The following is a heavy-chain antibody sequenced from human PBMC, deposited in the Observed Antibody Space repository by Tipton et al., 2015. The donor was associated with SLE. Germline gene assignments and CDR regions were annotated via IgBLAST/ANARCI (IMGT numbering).Heavy chain of an antibody. Sequence: GLVKPSETLSLTCTVSGGSISSYYWSWIRQPPGKGLEWIGYIYYSGSTNYNPSLKSRVTISVDTSKNQFSLKLSSVTAADTAVYFCARGVRRGSGSYVFDYWGQGTLVTVSS. CDR1: GGSISSYY. J-gene: IGHJ4*02. V-gene: IGHV4-59*01. CDR3: ARGVRRGSGSYVFDY. CDR2: IYYSGST. D-gene: IGHD3-10*01.